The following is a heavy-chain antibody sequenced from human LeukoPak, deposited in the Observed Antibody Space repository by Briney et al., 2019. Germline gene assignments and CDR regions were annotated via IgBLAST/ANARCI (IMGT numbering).Heavy chain of an antibody. V-gene: IGHV3-23*01. J-gene: IGHJ3*02. CDR3: AKDDGGSPPDAFDI. D-gene: IGHD1-26*01. CDR2: ISYSGGST. CDR1: GFTFSSYA. Sequence: PGGSLRLSCAASGFTFSSYAMSWVRQAPGKGLEWVSTISYSGGSTYYADSVKGRFAISRDNSKNTLYLQMSGLRGEDTAVYYCAKDDGGSPPDAFDIWGQGTLVTVSS.